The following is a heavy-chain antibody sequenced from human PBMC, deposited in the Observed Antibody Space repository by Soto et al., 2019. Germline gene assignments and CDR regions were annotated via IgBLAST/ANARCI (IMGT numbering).Heavy chain of an antibody. V-gene: IGHV4-59*01. CDR1: GGSISSYY. Sequence: PSETLSLTCTVSGGSISSYYWSWIRQPPGKGLEWIGYIYYSGSTNYNPSLKSRVTISVDTSKNQFSLKLSSVTAADTAVYYCARGSTFDTYDYIWGSYRKYPVCYLDYWGQGTLVTVSS. CDR3: ARGSTFDTYDYIWGSYRKYPVCYLDY. D-gene: IGHD3-16*02. CDR2: IYYSGST. J-gene: IGHJ4*02.